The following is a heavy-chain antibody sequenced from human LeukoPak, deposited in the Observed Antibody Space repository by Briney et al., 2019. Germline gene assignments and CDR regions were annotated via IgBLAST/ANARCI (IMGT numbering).Heavy chain of an antibody. J-gene: IGHJ4*02. Sequence: GGSLRLSCAASGFTFSSYAMRWVRQAPGKGLEWVSAISGSGGSTYYADSVKGRFTISRDNSKNTLYLQMNSLRAEDTAVYYCAKVRCSGGSCYFMPVGYFDYWGQGTLVTVSS. CDR3: AKVRCSGGSCYFMPVGYFDY. CDR2: ISGSGGST. V-gene: IGHV3-23*01. CDR1: GFTFSSYA. D-gene: IGHD2-15*01.